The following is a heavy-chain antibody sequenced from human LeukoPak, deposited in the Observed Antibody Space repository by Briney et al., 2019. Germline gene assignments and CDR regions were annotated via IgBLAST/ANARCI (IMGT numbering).Heavy chain of an antibody. CDR2: IIPIFGTA. D-gene: IGHD6-19*01. J-gene: IGHJ5*02. CDR1: GYTFTSYD. V-gene: IGHV1-69*06. Sequence: SVKVSCKASGYTFTSYDINWVRQAPGQGLEWMGGIIPIFGTANYAQKFQGRVTITADKSTSTAYMELSSLRSEDTAVYYCARASIAVAGTGYNWFDPWGQGTLVTVSS. CDR3: ARASIAVAGTGYNWFDP.